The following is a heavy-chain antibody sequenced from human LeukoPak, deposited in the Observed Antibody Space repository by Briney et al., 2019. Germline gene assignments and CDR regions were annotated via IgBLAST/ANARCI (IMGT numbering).Heavy chain of an antibody. Sequence: GGSLRLSCAASGFTFSSYAMSWVRQAPGKGLEWVSAISGSGGSTYYADSMKGRFTISRDNSKDTLYLQMNSLRAEDTAVYYCAKDLLEWFGISYYYGMDVWGKGTTVTVSS. CDR2: ISGSGGST. CDR3: AKDLLEWFGISYYYGMDV. CDR1: GFTFSSYA. V-gene: IGHV3-23*01. J-gene: IGHJ6*04. D-gene: IGHD3-10*01.